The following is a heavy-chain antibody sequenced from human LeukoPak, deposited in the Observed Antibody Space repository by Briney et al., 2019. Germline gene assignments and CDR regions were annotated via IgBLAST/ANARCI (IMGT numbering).Heavy chain of an antibody. CDR1: GGTFSSYA. J-gene: IGHJ6*02. Sequence: SVKVSCKASGGTFSSYAISWVRQAPGQGLEWMGRIIPILGIANYAQKFQGRVTITADKSTSTAYMELSSLRSEDTAVYYCARESVRYGGNSGVGYYYYYGMDVWGQGTTVTVSS. CDR2: IIPILGIA. CDR3: ARESVRYGGNSGVGYYYYYGMDV. V-gene: IGHV1-69*04. D-gene: IGHD4-23*01.